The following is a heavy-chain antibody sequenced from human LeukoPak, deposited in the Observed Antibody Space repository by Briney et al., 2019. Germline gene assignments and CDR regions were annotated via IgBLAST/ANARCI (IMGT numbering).Heavy chain of an antibody. CDR3: ARTGYDYVWGSYRFDY. CDR1: GGTFSSYA. CDR2: IIPIFGTA. D-gene: IGHD3-16*02. J-gene: IGHJ4*02. V-gene: IGHV1-69*13. Sequence: SVKVSCKASGGTFSSYAISWVRQAPGQGLEWMGGIIPIFGTANYAQKFQGRVTITADESTSTAYMELSSLRSEDTAVYYCARTGYDYVWGSYRFDYWGQGTLVTVSS.